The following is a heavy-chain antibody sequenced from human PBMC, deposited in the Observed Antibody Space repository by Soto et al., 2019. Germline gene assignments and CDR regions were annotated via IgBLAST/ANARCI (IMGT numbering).Heavy chain of an antibody. CDR1: GGSISSGDYY. V-gene: IGHV4-30-4*01. D-gene: IGHD6-6*01. CDR2: IYYSGST. CDR3: AVSIGARYFDY. Sequence: SETLSLTCTVSGGSISSGDYYWSWIRQPPGKGLEWIGYIYYSGSTYYNPSLKSRVTISLDTSKNQFSLKLSSLSAADTAVYYCAVSIGARYFDYWGQGTLVTVSS. J-gene: IGHJ4*02.